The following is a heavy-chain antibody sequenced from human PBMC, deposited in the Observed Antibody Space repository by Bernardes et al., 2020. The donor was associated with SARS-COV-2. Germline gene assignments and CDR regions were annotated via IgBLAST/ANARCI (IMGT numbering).Heavy chain of an antibody. Sequence: SETLSLTCAVYGGSFSGYYWSWIRQPPGKGLEWIGEINHSGSTNYNPSLKSRVTISVDTSKNQFSLKLSSVTAADTAVYYCARGMIVVVPAAGMGYWFDPWGQGTLVTVSS. D-gene: IGHD2-2*01. V-gene: IGHV4-34*01. CDR3: ARGMIVVVPAAGMGYWFDP. CDR2: INHSGST. J-gene: IGHJ5*02. CDR1: GGSFSGYY.